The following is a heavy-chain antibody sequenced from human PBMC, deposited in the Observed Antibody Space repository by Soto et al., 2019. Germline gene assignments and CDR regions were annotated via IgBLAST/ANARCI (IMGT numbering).Heavy chain of an antibody. CDR3: VKDQGQISSGSAPIDAFDI. V-gene: IGHV3-23*01. D-gene: IGHD6-19*01. CDR2: ISGSGGST. J-gene: IGHJ3*02. Sequence: GGSLRLSCAASGFTFSSYAMSWVRQAPGKGLEWVSAISGSGGSTYYADSVKGRFTISRDNSKNTLYLQMNSLRAEDTAVYYCVKDQGQISSGSAPIDAFDIWGQGTMVTVSS. CDR1: GFTFSSYA.